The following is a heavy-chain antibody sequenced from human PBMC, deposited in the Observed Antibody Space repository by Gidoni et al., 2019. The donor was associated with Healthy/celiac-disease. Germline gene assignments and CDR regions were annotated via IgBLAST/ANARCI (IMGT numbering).Heavy chain of an antibody. CDR1: GFPFSSYG. V-gene: IGHV3-30*18. J-gene: IGHJ4*02. Sequence: QVQLVESGGGVVQPGRSLRLSCAASGFPFSSYGMHWGRQAPGKGLEWVAVISYDGSNKYYADSVKGRFTISRDNSKNTLYLQMNSLRAEDTAVYYCAKDQYYYGSGTFDYWGQGTLVTVSS. CDR2: ISYDGSNK. D-gene: IGHD3-10*01. CDR3: AKDQYYYGSGTFDY.